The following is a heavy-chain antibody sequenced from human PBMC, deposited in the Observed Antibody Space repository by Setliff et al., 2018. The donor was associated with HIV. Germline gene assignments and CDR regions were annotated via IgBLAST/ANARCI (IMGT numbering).Heavy chain of an antibody. J-gene: IGHJ6*03. CDR3: ASEAWTSYRSSSGYYYYYMDV. CDR1: GYSISSDYC. CDR2: IYYSGTT. V-gene: IGHV4-38-2*01. D-gene: IGHD6-6*01. Sequence: PSETLSLTCGVSGYSISSDYCWGWIRQPPGKGLEWIGYIYYSGTTKYNPSLKSRVTISVDTSKNQFSLKLSSVTAADTAVYYCASEAWTSYRSSSGYYYYYMDVWGKGTTVTVSS.